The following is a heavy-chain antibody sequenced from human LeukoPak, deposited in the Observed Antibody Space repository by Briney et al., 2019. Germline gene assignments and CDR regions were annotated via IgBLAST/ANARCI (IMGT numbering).Heavy chain of an antibody. CDR2: IWYDGSNK. CDR3: ARDAELFYFDY. D-gene: IGHD1-7*01. Sequence: GRSLRLSCAASGFTFSSYGMHWVRQAPGKGLEWVAVIWYDGSNKYYADSVKGRFTISRDNSKNTLYLQMNSLRAEDTAVYYCARDAELFYFDYWGQGTLVTVSS. CDR1: GFTFSSYG. V-gene: IGHV3-33*01. J-gene: IGHJ4*02.